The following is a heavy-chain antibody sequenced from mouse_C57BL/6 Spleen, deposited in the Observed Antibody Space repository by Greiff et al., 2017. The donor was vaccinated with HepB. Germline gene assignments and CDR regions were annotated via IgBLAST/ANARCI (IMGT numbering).Heavy chain of an antibody. CDR3: ARREYYAMDY. V-gene: IGHV1-54*01. J-gene: IGHJ4*01. CDR1: GYAFTNYL. Sequence: VKLQESGAELVRPGTSVKVSCKASGYAFTNYLIEWVKQRPGQGLEWIGVINPGSGGTNYNEKFKGKATLTADKSSSTAYMQLSSLTSEDSAVYFCARREYYAMDYWGQGTSVTVSS. CDR2: INPGSGGT.